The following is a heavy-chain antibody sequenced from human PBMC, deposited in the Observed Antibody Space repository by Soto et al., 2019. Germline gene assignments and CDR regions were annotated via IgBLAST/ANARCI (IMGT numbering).Heavy chain of an antibody. D-gene: IGHD6-19*01. J-gene: IGHJ4*02. Sequence: EVQLLESGGGLVQPGGSLRLSCAASGFTFSSYAMSWVRQAPGTGLEWVSGISASGGTTDYADSVKGRFTISRDNAKNTVYLQTKTLRGEDTAISSLAKFPPSGWDDYWGPGTLVTVST. CDR1: GFTFSSYA. V-gene: IGHV3-23*01. CDR2: ISASGGTT. CDR3: AKFPPSGWDDY.